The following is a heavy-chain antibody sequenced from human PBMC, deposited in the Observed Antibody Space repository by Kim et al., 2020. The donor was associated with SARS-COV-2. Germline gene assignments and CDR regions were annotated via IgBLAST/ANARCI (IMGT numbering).Heavy chain of an antibody. CDR2: INADRSVI. J-gene: IGHJ4*02. Sequence: GGSLRLSCAASGFTFSSHWMHWVRQVPGKGLVWVSRINADRSVIEYAASVKGRFTISRDNAKSTLDLQMNSLRPEDTAVYYCARGSGSYGFDSWGLG. D-gene: IGHD1-26*01. CDR1: GFTFSSHW. V-gene: IGHV3-74*01. CDR3: ARGSGSYGFDS.